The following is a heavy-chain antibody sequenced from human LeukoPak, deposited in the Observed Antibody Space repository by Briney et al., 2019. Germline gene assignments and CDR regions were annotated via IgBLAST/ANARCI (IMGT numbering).Heavy chain of an antibody. CDR3: ARGYSYGYYSCWFDP. CDR1: GGSISSGGYY. Sequence: SQTLSLTCTVSGGSISSGGYYWSWIRQHPGKGLEWIGYIYYSGSTYHNPSLKSRVTISVDTSKNQFSLKLSSVTAADTAVYYCARGYSYGYYSCWFDPWGQGTLVTVSS. J-gene: IGHJ5*02. D-gene: IGHD5-18*01. V-gene: IGHV4-31*03. CDR2: IYYSGST.